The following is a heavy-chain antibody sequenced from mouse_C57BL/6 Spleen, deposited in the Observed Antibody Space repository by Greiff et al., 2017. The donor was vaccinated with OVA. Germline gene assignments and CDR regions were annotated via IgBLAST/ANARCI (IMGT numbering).Heavy chain of an antibody. CDR1: GGVVSGACMG. V-gene: IGHV8-12*01. CDR2: IPWDYDK. Sequence: QVTLKESGPGILQSSQTLSLTCSFYGGVVSGACMGVSWIRHPTPRGLEWLAHIPWDYDKRYNPSLKSRLTISKDTSRNQVFLKITSVDTADTATYYCARREDGFWFAYWGQGTLVTVSA. D-gene: IGHD2-3*01. J-gene: IGHJ3*01. CDR3: ARREDGFWFAY.